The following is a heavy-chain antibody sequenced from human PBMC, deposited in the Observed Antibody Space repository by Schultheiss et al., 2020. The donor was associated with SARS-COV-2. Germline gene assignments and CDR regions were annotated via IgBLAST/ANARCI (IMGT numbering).Heavy chain of an antibody. CDR1: GFTFSTYC. CDR3: ARDFRFGELLPDDY. Sequence: GGSLRLSCAASGFTFSTYCMNWVRQAPGKGLEWVSVIWYDGSNKYYADSVKGRFTISRDNSKNTLYLQMNSLRAEDTAVYYCARDFRFGELLPDDYWGQGTLVTVSS. CDR2: IWYDGSNK. D-gene: IGHD3-10*01. J-gene: IGHJ4*02. V-gene: IGHV3-33*08.